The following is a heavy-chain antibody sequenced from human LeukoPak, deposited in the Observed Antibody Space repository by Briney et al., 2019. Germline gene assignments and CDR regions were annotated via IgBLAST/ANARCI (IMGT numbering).Heavy chain of an antibody. CDR3: ARDTLNGPFVISLDY. Sequence: GGSLRLSCAASGFSFSSYEMNWVRQAPGKGLEWVSHISSDGHVETYVDSVRGRFTMSRDNAKNFLFLQMNGLRAEDTAVYYCARDTLNGPFVISLDYWDQGALVTVSS. D-gene: IGHD3-9*01. V-gene: IGHV3-48*03. CDR2: ISSDGHVE. J-gene: IGHJ4*02. CDR1: GFSFSSYE.